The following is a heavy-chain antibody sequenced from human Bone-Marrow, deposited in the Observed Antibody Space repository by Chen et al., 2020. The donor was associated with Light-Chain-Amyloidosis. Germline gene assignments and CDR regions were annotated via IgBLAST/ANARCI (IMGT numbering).Heavy chain of an antibody. Sequence: VQLVESGGGLVQPGGSLRLSCVGSGFTFSNYAMTWVRQAPGRGLEWVSVARGGDGPTYYAYSVRGRFTIYRDNSKNTRYLQMNSLRAEDTAVYYCAKDRCTSISCSDFDYWGQGTLVTVSS. D-gene: IGHD2-2*01. V-gene: IGHV3-23*04. CDR1: GFTFSNYA. CDR2: ARGGDGPT. J-gene: IGHJ4*02. CDR3: AKDRCTSISCSDFDY.